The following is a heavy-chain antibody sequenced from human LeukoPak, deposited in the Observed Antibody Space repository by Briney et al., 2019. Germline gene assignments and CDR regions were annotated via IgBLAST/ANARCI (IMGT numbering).Heavy chain of an antibody. D-gene: IGHD3-3*01. J-gene: IGHJ6*02. CDR3: ARDPGVVITHYGMDV. Sequence: GGSLRLSCAASGFTFSSYSMNWVRQAPGKGLEWVSSISSSSCDIYYADSVKGRFTISRDNAKNSLYLQMNSLRAEDTAVYYCARDPGVVITHYGMDVWGQGTTVTVSS. V-gene: IGHV3-21*01. CDR2: ISSSSCDI. CDR1: GFTFSSYS.